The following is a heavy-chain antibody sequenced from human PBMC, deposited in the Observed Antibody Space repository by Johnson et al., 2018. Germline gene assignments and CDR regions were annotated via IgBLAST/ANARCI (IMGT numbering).Heavy chain of an antibody. CDR2: IWYDGSNK. D-gene: IGHD2-15*01. V-gene: IGHV3-33*01. CDR3: ARAYCRGGRCRFYYNYYGMDV. J-gene: IGHJ6*02. Sequence: QVQLVQSGGGVVQPGRSLRLSCAASGFTFSSYGMHWVRQAPGKGLEWVTFIWYDGSNKYYGDSVKGRFTISRDNSKKTLYLQMNSLRAEDTAVYYCARAYCRGGRCRFYYNYYGMDVWGQGTTVTVSS. CDR1: GFTFSSYG.